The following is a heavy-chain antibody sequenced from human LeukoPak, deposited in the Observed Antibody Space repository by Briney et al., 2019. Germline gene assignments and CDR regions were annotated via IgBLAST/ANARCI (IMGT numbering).Heavy chain of an antibody. Sequence: GGSLRLSCAASGFTFSDYYMSWIRQAPGKGLEWVSYISSSSSYTNYADSVKGRFTISRDNAKNSLYLQMNSLRAEDTAVYYCARVGGCSGGSCYSLDYWGQGTLVTVSS. D-gene: IGHD2-15*01. CDR3: ARVGGCSGGSCYSLDY. CDR2: ISSSSSYT. V-gene: IGHV3-11*05. CDR1: GFTFSDYY. J-gene: IGHJ4*02.